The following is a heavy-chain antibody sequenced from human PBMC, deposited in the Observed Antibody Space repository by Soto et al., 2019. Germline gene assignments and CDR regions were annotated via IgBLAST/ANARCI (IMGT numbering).Heavy chain of an antibody. D-gene: IGHD2-2*01. CDR2: MIPISATT. V-gene: IGHV1-69*01. Sequence: QVQLVQSGAEVKKPGSSVKVSCKASGGTFSSYAISWVRQAPGQGLEWMGGMIPISATTNYAQKFQGRVTITADESTSTAYMELISLRSEDTAVYYCARSQGSSTSLEIYYYYYYGMDVWGQGTTVTVSS. CDR1: GGTFSSYA. J-gene: IGHJ6*02. CDR3: ARSQGSSTSLEIYYYYYYGMDV.